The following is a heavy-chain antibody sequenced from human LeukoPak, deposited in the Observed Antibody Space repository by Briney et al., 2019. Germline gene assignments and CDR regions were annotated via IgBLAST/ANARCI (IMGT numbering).Heavy chain of an antibody. V-gene: IGHV1-24*01. CDR3: ATGGWKQLWTNFDY. D-gene: IGHD5-18*01. J-gene: IGHJ4*02. CDR2: FDPEDGET. Sequence: GALVKVSCKVSGYTLTELSMHWVRQARGKGLEWMGGFDPEDGETIYAQKFQGRVTMTEDTSTDTAYMELSSLRSEDTAVYYCATGGWKQLWTNFDYWGQGTLVTVSS. CDR1: GYTLTELS.